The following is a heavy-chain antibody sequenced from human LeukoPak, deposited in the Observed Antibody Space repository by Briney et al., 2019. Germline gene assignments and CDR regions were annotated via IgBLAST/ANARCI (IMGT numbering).Heavy chain of an antibody. CDR1: GYSISTGYY. D-gene: IGHD5-12*01. V-gene: IGHV4-38-2*02. Sequence: SETLSLTCTVSGYSISTGYYWDWIRQPPGKGLEWIGTFYHGGSTYYNPSLKSRVTISVDTSKNQFSLNLTSVTAADTAVYYCARGPSGYHNTGGQGTLVTVSS. CDR3: ARGPSGYHNT. J-gene: IGHJ4*02. CDR2: FYHGGST.